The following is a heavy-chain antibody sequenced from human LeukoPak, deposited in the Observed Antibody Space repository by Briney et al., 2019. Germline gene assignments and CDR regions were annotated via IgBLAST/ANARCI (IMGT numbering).Heavy chain of an antibody. CDR3: AKGGFALVRGDNWFDP. V-gene: IGHV3-23*01. Sequence: GGTLRLSCAASGFTFSSYGMSWVRQAPGKGLEWVSVISGSGDRTYYADSVKGRFTISRDNSKNTLYLQMKTLRAEDTAVYYCAKGGFALVRGDNWFDPWGQGTLVTVSS. D-gene: IGHD3-10*01. J-gene: IGHJ5*02. CDR2: ISGSGDRT. CDR1: GFTFSSYG.